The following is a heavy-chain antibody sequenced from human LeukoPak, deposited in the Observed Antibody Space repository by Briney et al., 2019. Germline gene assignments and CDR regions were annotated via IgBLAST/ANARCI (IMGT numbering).Heavy chain of an antibody. J-gene: IGHJ4*02. CDR2: IIYRTSPP. CDR3: GRAFPPLRTAAAGDY. Sequence: AGSLRLSFTAPGFTFSDGYMNRFPEPPWKELLWVSSIIYRTSPPYYAHPMKGPFTISRDNAKNSLYLQMDSLRAEDTAVYFCGRAFPPLRTAAAGDYWGQGTLVTVSS. D-gene: IGHD6-13*01. CDR1: GFTFSDGY. V-gene: IGHV3-11*06.